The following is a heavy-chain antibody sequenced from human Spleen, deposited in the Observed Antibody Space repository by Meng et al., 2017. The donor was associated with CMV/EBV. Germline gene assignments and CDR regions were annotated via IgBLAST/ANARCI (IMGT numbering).Heavy chain of an antibody. J-gene: IGHJ4*02. D-gene: IGHD1-1*01. CDR3: AGAGSGDMNGVDFDD. V-gene: IGHV4-39*07. Sequence: SETLSLTCTVSGGSIGSSSYYWGWNRQPPGKGREWIGNIHYSGNTYFNPSIKSRVTMSLDTSKNHFSLEVTSATAADTAVYYRAGAGSGDMNGVDFDDWGQGTRVTVSS. CDR2: IHYSGNT. CDR1: GGSIGSSSYY.